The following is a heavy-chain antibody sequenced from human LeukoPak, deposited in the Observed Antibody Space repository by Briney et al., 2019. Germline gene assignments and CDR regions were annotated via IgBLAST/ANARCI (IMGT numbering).Heavy chain of an antibody. CDR1: GFTFSNGW. J-gene: IGHJ1*01. CDR3: SAQGFNYGLDD. V-gene: IGHV3-15*01. D-gene: IGHD5-18*01. CDR2: IKSKTAGGTT. Sequence: PGGSLRLSCAASGFTFSNGWMSWVRQAPGKGLEWVGRIKSKTAGGTTDYAAPVKGRFAISRDDSKNTLYLQMNSLKTEDTAVYYCSAQGFNYGLDDWGQGARVSGSS.